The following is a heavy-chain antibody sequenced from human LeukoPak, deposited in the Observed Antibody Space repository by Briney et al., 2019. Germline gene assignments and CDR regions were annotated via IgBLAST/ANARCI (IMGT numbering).Heavy chain of an antibody. Sequence: GASVKVSCKASGYTFTGHYMHWVRQAPGQGLEWMGRINPNSGGTNYAQKFQGRVTMTRDTSISTAYMELSRLRSDDTAVYYCARASSGSYLLDYWGQGTLVTVSS. J-gene: IGHJ4*02. D-gene: IGHD1-26*01. CDR2: INPNSGGT. CDR3: ARASSGSYLLDY. CDR1: GYTFTGHY. V-gene: IGHV1-2*06.